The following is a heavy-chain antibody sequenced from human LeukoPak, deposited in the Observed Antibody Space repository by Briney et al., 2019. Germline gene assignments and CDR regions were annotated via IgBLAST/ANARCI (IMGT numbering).Heavy chain of an antibody. CDR3: ARMNDYTLVDY. CDR2: INHSGST. CDR1: GGSFSGYY. D-gene: IGHD4-11*01. Sequence: SETLSLTCAVYGGSFSGYYWSWIRQPPGKGLEWIGEINHSGSTNYNPSLKSRVTISVDTSKNQFSLKLSSVTAADTAVYYCARMNDYTLVDYWGQGTLVTVSS. J-gene: IGHJ4*02. V-gene: IGHV4-34*01.